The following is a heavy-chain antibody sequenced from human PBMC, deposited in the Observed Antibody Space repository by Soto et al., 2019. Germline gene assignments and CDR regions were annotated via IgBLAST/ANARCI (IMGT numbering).Heavy chain of an antibody. D-gene: IGHD2-2*01. Sequence: ASVKVSCKASGYTFTSYAMHWVRQAPGQRLEWMGWINAGNGNTKYSQKFQGRVTITRETSASTAYMELSSLRSEDTAVYYCARAYCSSTSCRGYSYGYGWFDPWGQGTLVTVSS. CDR1: GYTFTSYA. J-gene: IGHJ5*02. V-gene: IGHV1-3*01. CDR3: ARAYCSSTSCRGYSYGYGWFDP. CDR2: INAGNGNT.